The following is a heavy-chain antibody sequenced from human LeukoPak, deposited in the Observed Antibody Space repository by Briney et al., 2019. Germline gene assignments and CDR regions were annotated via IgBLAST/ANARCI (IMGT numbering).Heavy chain of an antibody. CDR2: ISSNGGST. V-gene: IGHV3-64D*06. J-gene: IGHJ4*02. Sequence: GGSLRLSCSASGFTFSSYAMHWVRQAPGKGLECVSAISSNGGSTYYADSVKGRFTISRDNSKNTLYLQMSSLRAEDTAVYYCVKDIVVVVAAANDYWGQGTLVTVSS. CDR1: GFTFSSYA. CDR3: VKDIVVVVAAANDY. D-gene: IGHD2-15*01.